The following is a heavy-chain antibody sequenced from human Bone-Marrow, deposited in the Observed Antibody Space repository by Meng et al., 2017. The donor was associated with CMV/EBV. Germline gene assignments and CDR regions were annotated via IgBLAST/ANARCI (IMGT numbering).Heavy chain of an antibody. J-gene: IGHJ6*02. Sequence: ASVKVSCKASGYTFRNYGITWVRQAPGQGLEWMGWINTSKGNTNNAQRFQGGVTMTTDTSTSTAYMELRSLRSDDTAVYYCARDPLYQLPPIQYGMDVWGQGTTVTVSS. CDR1: GYTFRNYG. CDR3: ARDPLYQLPPIQYGMDV. CDR2: INTSKGNT. V-gene: IGHV1-18*01. D-gene: IGHD2-2*01.